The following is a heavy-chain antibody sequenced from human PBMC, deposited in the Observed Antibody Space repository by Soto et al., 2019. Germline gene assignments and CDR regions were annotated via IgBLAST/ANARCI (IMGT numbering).Heavy chain of an antibody. D-gene: IGHD6-19*01. CDR2: INAGNGNT. CDR3: ARDYSSGWYGHYYYYGMDV. Sequence: ASVKVSCKASGYTFTSYAMHWVRQAPGQRLEWMGWINAGNGNTKYSQKFQGRVTITRDTSASTAYMELSSLRSEDTAVYYRARDYSSGWYGHYYYYGMDVWGQGTTVTVSS. CDR1: GYTFTSYA. V-gene: IGHV1-3*01. J-gene: IGHJ6*02.